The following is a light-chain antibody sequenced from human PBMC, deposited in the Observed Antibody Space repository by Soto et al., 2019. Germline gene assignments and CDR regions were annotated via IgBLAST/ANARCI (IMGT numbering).Light chain of an antibody. CDR3: QQLNSYPPV. CDR1: QGISSY. V-gene: IGKV1-9*01. J-gene: IGKJ4*01. Sequence: DIQLTQSPSFLSASVGDRVTITCRASQGISSYLAWYQQKPGKAPKLLIYAASTLQSGVPSRFSGSGSGTEFTLTISSLQPADFATYYCQQLNSYPPVFGGGTKVEIK. CDR2: AAS.